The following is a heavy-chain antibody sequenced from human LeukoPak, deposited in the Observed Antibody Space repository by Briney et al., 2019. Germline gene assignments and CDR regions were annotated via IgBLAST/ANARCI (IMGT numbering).Heavy chain of an antibody. CDR2: INHIGTT. CDR3: ARLVVTAPQYHYYMDV. J-gene: IGHJ6*03. CDR1: GGSFNGYY. Sequence: SETLSLTCNVSGGSFNGYYWTWIRQSPGKGLEWIAEINHIGTTNHTPSLKSRVSVSTDTSKNQFFLKLTSVTAADTARYYCARLVVTAPQYHYYMDVWGEGTTVTVSS. V-gene: IGHV4-34*01. D-gene: IGHD2-21*02.